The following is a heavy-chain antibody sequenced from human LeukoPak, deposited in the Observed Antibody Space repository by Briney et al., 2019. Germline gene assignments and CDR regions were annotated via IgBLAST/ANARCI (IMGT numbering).Heavy chain of an antibody. J-gene: IGHJ4*02. CDR3: ARDQGTSVTAMVGGHFDY. CDR1: GFTFRGNS. CDR2: IWYDESNR. D-gene: IGHD4-17*01. Sequence: GRSLRLSCAASGFTFRGNSMHWVRRAPGKGLEWVAIIWYDESNRYYADSVKGRVTISRDNSKNTLFLQMNSLTAEDTAVYYCARDQGTSVTAMVGGHFDYWGPGTLVTVSS. V-gene: IGHV3-33*01.